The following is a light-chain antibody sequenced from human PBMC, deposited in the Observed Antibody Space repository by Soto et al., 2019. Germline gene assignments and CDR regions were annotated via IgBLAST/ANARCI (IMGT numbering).Light chain of an antibody. Sequence: EIVMTQSPATLSVSPGERATRSCRASQSVGRNLAWYQQKPGQAPRLLIYGASTRATGIPARFSGSGSGTEFTLTISSLQSEDFAIYSCQQYNHWPPFTFGGGTKVEIK. CDR3: QQYNHWPPFT. V-gene: IGKV3-15*01. CDR2: GAS. CDR1: QSVGRN. J-gene: IGKJ4*01.